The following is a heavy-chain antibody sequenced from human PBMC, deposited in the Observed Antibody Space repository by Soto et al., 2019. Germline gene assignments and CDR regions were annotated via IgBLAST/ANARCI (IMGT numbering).Heavy chain of an antibody. D-gene: IGHD1-1*01. Sequence: QVHLVQSGAEVKKPGASVKVSCKGSGYTFTSYGITWVRQAPGQGLEWMGWISAHNGNTDYAQRLQGRVTVTRDTSTSTAYMELRSLRSDDTAVYYCVRGRYGDYWGQGALVTVYS. CDR2: ISAHNGNT. CDR1: GYTFTSYG. V-gene: IGHV1-18*01. CDR3: VRGRYGDY. J-gene: IGHJ4*02.